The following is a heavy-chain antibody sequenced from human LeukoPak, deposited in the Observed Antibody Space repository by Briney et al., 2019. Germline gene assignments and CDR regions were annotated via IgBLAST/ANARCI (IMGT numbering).Heavy chain of an antibody. CDR2: ISYDGSNK. D-gene: IGHD2-15*01. Sequence: GRSLRLSFAASVFTFSRYAMHWVRQAPGKGLAWVAVISYDGSNKYNADSVKGRFTISRDNSKNTLYLQMNSLRAEDTAVYYCARDPQDIVVVVAAKGGYYYGMDVWGQGTTVTVSS. CDR1: VFTFSRYA. J-gene: IGHJ6*02. CDR3: ARDPQDIVVVVAAKGGYYYGMDV. V-gene: IGHV3-30-3*01.